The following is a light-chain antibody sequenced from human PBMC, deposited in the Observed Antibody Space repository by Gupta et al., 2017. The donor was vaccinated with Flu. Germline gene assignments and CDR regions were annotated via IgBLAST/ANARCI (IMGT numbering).Light chain of an antibody. CDR2: DVS. Sequence: QSALTQPSSVSWCPGHSITIPFPGTSSDVGRSDSVSWYQQHPGKAPKLLIYDVSNRPSGVSSRFSGSKSGNTASLTISGLQAEDETDYYCSSYTSISTFYVFGTGTKVTVL. J-gene: IGLJ1*01. CDR3: SSYTSISTFYV. CDR1: SSDVGRSDS. V-gene: IGLV2-14*01.